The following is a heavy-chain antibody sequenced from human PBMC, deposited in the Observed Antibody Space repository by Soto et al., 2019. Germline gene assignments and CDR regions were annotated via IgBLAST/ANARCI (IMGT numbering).Heavy chain of an antibody. CDR1: GFTFSSNS. Sequence: EVQVVESGGGLVQPGGSLRLSCAASGFTFSSNSMNWVRQAPGKGLEWMSYISSSSSTIYADSVKGRFTISRDNAKNSLYLPMNRLRDEDPAVYYCARVIWSGHLTSDLWGQGTLVTVSS. J-gene: IGHJ5*02. CDR3: ARVIWSGHLTSDL. V-gene: IGHV3-48*02. CDR2: ISSSSSTI. D-gene: IGHD3-3*01.